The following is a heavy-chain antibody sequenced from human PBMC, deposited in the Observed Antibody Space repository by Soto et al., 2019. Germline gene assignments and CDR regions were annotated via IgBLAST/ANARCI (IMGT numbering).Heavy chain of an antibody. CDR1: GFTFSNYW. V-gene: IGHV3-7*01. CDR2: IKRDGIEK. J-gene: IGHJ3*01. Sequence: EMQLVESGGGLVQPGGSLRLSCAASGFTFSNYWMTWVRQAPGKGLQWVANIKRDGIEKHYVDSVKGRFTVSRDNAKDSLYLQIDSLRGEDTAVYYCVRVRQQLVREQAYDVWGQGTMVTVAA. CDR3: VRVRQQLVREQAYDV. D-gene: IGHD6-13*01.